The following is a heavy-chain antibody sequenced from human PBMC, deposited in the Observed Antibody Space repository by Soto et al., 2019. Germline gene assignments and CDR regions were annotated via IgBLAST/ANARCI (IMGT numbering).Heavy chain of an antibody. CDR2: INAGNGNR. V-gene: IGHV1-3*01. J-gene: IGHJ4*02. Sequence: GASVKVSCKASGYTFTSYAMHWVRQAPGQRLEWMGWINAGNGNRKYSRKFQGRVTITRDTSASTAYMELSSLRSEDTAVYYCARETTDYGDYACFDYWGQGTLVTVSS. D-gene: IGHD4-17*01. CDR3: ARETTDYGDYACFDY. CDR1: GYTFTSYA.